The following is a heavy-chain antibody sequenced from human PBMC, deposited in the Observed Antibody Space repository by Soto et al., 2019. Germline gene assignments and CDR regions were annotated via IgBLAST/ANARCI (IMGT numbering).Heavy chain of an antibody. CDR1: GYTFTGYY. CDR2: INPNSGGT. Sequence: ASVKVSCKASGYTFTGYYMHWVRQAPGQGLEWMGRINPNSGGTNYAQKFQGRVTMTRATSISTAYMELSRLRSEDTAVYYCARGRKLPYYYYYRMDVWGQGTTVTSP. D-gene: IGHD1-26*01. V-gene: IGHV1-2*02. J-gene: IGHJ6*02. CDR3: ARGRKLPYYYYYRMDV.